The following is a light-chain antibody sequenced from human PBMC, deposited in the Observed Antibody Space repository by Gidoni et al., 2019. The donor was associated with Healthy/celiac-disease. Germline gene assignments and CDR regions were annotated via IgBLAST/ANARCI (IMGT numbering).Light chain of an antibody. CDR1: SSNIGSNT. V-gene: IGLV1-44*01. Sequence: QSVLTTPPSASGTPGPRGTISCSGSSSNIGSNTVNWYQQLPGTAPKLLIYSNNQRPSGVPDRFSGSKSGTSASLAISGLQSEDEADYYCAAWDDSLNVWVFGGGTKLTVL. CDR2: SNN. J-gene: IGLJ3*02. CDR3: AAWDDSLNVWV.